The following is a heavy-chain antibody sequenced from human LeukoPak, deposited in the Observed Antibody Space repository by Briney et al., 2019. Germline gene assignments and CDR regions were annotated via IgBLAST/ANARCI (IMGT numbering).Heavy chain of an antibody. CDR2: IIPIFGTS. CDR3: ARSRTTGTTWWAFDI. V-gene: IGHV1-69*13. D-gene: IGHD1-1*01. Sequence: SVKVSCKASGGTFSSYAISWVRQAPGQGLEWMGGIIPIFGTSNYAQKFQGRVTITADESTSTAYMELSSLRSEDTAVYYCARSRTTGTTWWAFDIWGQGTMVTVSS. J-gene: IGHJ3*02. CDR1: GGTFSSYA.